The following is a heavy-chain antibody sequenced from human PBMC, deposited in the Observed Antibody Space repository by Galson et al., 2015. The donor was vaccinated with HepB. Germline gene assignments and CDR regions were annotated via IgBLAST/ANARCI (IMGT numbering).Heavy chain of an antibody. Sequence: LTCSVSGVSVSSSLYYWVWVRQCPGKGLEWIGSVYYTGNTYYGSSLKSRVTISMDMSRNQFSLMLNSVTAADTAIYFCARAAGDSSTYANDYWGQGMLVTGS. CDR2: VYYTGNT. CDR3: ARAAGDSSTYANDY. J-gene: IGHJ4*02. CDR1: GVSVSSSLYY. D-gene: IGHD5-18*01. V-gene: IGHV4-39*07.